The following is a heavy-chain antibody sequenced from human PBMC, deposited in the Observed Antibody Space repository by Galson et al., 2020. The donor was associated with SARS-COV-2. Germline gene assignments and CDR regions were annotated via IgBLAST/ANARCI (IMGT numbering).Heavy chain of an antibody. Sequence: PETLSLTCSVSAGFIRTTDYYWAWIRQPPGKGLEWIGSIYHDGTTYYSPSLKSRMTISVDTSKNDFSLNVRSVTAADTAVYYCARQTWTWSGYYLGGLGDWGRGTTVTVSS. V-gene: IGHV4-39*01. CDR1: AGFIRTTDYY. D-gene: IGHD3-3*01. CDR3: ARQTWTWSGYYLGGLGD. CDR2: IYHDGTT. J-gene: IGHJ6*02.